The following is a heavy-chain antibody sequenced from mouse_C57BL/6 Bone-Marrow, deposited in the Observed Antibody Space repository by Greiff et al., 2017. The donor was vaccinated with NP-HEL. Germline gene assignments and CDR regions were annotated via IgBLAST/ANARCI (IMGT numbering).Heavy chain of an antibody. J-gene: IGHJ2*01. CDR1: GYTFTDYE. Sequence: VHLQQSGAELVRPGASVTLSCKASGYTFTDYEMHWVKQTPVHGLEWIGSINPGTGGTAYNQKFKGKAILTADKSSSTAYMELRSLTSEDSAVYHGTGPFDTDYWGEGTTLTVSS. CDR3: TGPFDTDY. V-gene: IGHV1-15*01. CDR2: INPGTGGT.